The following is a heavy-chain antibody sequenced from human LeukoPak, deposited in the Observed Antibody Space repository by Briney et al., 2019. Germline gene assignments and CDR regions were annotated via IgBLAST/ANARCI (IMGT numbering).Heavy chain of an antibody. Sequence: GGSLRLSCVASGFTFSNYGMTWVRQAPGKGLEWVSVISSGGDNTFYADSVKGRFTISRDNSKNTFYLQMNSLRDEDTALYYCAKSYGDYLGYFDSWGQGTLVTVSS. J-gene: IGHJ4*02. V-gene: IGHV3-23*01. CDR3: AKSYGDYLGYFDS. CDR1: GFTFSNYG. D-gene: IGHD4-17*01. CDR2: ISSGGDNT.